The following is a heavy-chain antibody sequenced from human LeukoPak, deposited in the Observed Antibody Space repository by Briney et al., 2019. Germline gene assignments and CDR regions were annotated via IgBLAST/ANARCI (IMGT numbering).Heavy chain of an antibody. CDR3: ARAGGSGHFDY. Sequence: SGTLSLTCAVSGGSISSSNWWSWVRQPPGKGLEWIGEIYHSGSPYHNPSLKSRVTISIDTSKNQFSLKLSSVTAADTAMYYCARAGGSGHFDYWGQGTLVTVSS. V-gene: IGHV4-4*02. D-gene: IGHD3-10*01. CDR1: GGSISSSNW. CDR2: IYHSGSP. J-gene: IGHJ4*02.